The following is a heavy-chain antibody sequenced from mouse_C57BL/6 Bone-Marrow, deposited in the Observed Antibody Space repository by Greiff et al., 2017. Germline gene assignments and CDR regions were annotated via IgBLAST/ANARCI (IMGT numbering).Heavy chain of an antibody. V-gene: IGHV5-4*01. CDR3: ARGATVVAHWYFEV. Sequence: EVQRVESGGGLVKPGGSLKLSCAASGFTFSSYAMSWVRQTPEKRLEWVATISDGGSYTYYPDNVKGRFTISRDNAKNNLYLQMSHLKSEDTAMYYCARGATVVAHWYFEVWGTGTTVTVSS. CDR1: GFTFSSYA. CDR2: ISDGGSYT. D-gene: IGHD1-1*01. J-gene: IGHJ1*03.